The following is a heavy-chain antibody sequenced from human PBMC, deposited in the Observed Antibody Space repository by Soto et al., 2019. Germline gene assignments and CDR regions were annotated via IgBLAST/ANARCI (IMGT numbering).Heavy chain of an antibody. Sequence: GSVNVSCKVPGYTLTELSMHWVRQAPGKGLEWMGGFDPEDGETIYAQKFQGRVTMTEDTSTDTAYMELSSLRSEDTAVYYCATPYSSGWYLDYWGQGTLVTVSS. CDR1: GYTLTELS. CDR2: FDPEDGET. V-gene: IGHV1-24*01. D-gene: IGHD6-19*01. J-gene: IGHJ4*02. CDR3: ATPYSSGWYLDY.